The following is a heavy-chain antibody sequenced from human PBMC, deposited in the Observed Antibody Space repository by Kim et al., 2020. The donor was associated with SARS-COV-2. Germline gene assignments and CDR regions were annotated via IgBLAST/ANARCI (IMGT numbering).Heavy chain of an antibody. CDR2: ISGSGGST. V-gene: IGHV3-23*01. J-gene: IGHJ4*02. CDR3: AKDLYYYGSGSVGWDY. CDR1: GFTFNSYA. Sequence: GGSLRLSCAASGFTFNSYAMSWVRQAPGKGLEWVSAISGSGGSTYYADSVKGRFTISRDNSKNTLYLQMNSLRAEDTAVYYCAKDLYYYGSGSVGWDYWGQGTLVTVSS. D-gene: IGHD3-10*01.